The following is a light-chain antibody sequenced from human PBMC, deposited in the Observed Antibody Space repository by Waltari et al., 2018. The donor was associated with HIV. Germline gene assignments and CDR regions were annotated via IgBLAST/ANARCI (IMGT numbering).Light chain of an antibody. J-gene: IGLJ2*01. CDR1: SSDVGSYNL. CDR3: CSYAGVDTPVV. V-gene: IGLV2-23*02. CDR2: EVT. Sequence: QSALTQPASMSGSPGQSITISCSGTSSDVGSYNLFSWYQQHPGQVPKLIIYEVTKRPSDVSNRFSASKSGDTASLTISGLQPEDEADYYCCSYAGVDTPVVFGGGTKLTVL.